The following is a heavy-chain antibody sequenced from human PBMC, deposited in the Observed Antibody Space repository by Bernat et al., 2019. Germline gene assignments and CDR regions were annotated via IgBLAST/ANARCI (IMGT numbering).Heavy chain of an antibody. D-gene: IGHD6-19*01. CDR1: GFIFSSYA. J-gene: IGHJ5*02. CDR2: ISYDGTIK. V-gene: IGHV3-30-3*01. CDR3: VGDPLLAVANTRFDP. Sequence: QVQLVESGGGVVQPGRSLTLSCTASGFIFSSYAMHWVRQAPGKGLEWVAVISYDGTIKYYADSVKGRFTISRDNSKNTLYLQMSSLRGDDTAVYYCVGDPLLAVANTRFDPWGQGALVTVSS.